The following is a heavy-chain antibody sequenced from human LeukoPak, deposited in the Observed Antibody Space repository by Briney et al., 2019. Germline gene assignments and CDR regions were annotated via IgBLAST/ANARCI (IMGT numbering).Heavy chain of an antibody. D-gene: IGHD2-15*01. J-gene: IGHJ5*02. V-gene: IGHV4-34*01. Sequence: PSETLSLTCAVYGGSFSGYYWSWIRQPPGKGLEWIGEINHSGSTNYNPSLKSRVTISVDTSKSQFSLKLSSVTAADTAVYYCARDTQDCSGGSCYSGWFDPWGQGTLVTVSS. CDR3: ARDTQDCSGGSCYSGWFDP. CDR1: GGSFSGYY. CDR2: INHSGST.